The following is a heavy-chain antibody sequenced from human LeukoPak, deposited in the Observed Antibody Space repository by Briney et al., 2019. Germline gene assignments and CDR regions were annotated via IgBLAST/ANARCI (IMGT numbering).Heavy chain of an antibody. CDR3: ARGPRGPRRNWFDP. D-gene: IGHD3-10*01. CDR2: MNPNSGNT. Sequence: GASVKVSCKASGYTFTSYDINWVRQATGQGLEWMGWMNPNSGNTGYAQKFQGRVTMTRNTSISTAYMELSSLRFEDTAVYYCARGPRGPRRNWFDPWGQGTLVTVSS. J-gene: IGHJ5*02. V-gene: IGHV1-8*01. CDR1: GYTFTSYD.